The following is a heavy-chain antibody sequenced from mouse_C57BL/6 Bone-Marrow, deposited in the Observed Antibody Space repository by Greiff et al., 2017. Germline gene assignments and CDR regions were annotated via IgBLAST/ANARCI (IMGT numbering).Heavy chain of an antibody. CDR2: ISPRSGNT. CDR3: ARWGYYAMDY. CDR1: GYTFTSYG. Sequence: QVQLQQSGAELARPGASVKLSCKASGYTFTSYGISWVKQRTGQGLEWIGEISPRSGNTYYNEKFKGKATLTADKSSSTAYMELRSLTSEDSAVYFCARWGYYAMDYWGQGTSVTVSS. J-gene: IGHJ4*01. V-gene: IGHV1-81*01.